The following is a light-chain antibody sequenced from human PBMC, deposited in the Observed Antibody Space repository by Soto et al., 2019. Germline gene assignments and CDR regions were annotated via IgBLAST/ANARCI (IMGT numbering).Light chain of an antibody. V-gene: IGKV3-20*01. CDR1: QSVSSSY. Sequence: EIVLTQSPGTLSLSPGERATLSCRASQSVSSSYLAWYQQKAGQAPRLLIYGASSRATGIPDRFSGSGSGTDFTLTISRLEPEDCAVYDCQQYGSSPLTCGGGTKGAIK. CDR2: GAS. CDR3: QQYGSSPLT. J-gene: IGKJ4*01.